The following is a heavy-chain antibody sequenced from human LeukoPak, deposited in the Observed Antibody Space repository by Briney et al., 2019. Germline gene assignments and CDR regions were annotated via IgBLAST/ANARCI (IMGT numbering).Heavy chain of an antibody. V-gene: IGHV3-30*02. Sequence: GGSLRLSCAASGFTLSTYGMHWVRQAPGKGLEWVAFIRYDGSNKYYADSVKGRFTISRDNSKNTLYLQMNSLRAEDTAVYYCAKIADANCGGDCYSGAYYFDYWGQGTLVTVSP. D-gene: IGHD2-21*02. J-gene: IGHJ4*02. CDR1: GFTLSTYG. CDR3: AKIADANCGGDCYSGAYYFDY. CDR2: IRYDGSNK.